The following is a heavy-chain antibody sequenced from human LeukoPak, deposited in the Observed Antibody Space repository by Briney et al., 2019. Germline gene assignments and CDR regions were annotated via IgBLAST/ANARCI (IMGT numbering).Heavy chain of an antibody. J-gene: IGHJ5*02. CDR2: IYPGDSDT. CDR3: ARQGGGSCYSCPYGFDP. D-gene: IGHD2-15*01. CDR1: GYSLPSYW. V-gene: IGHV5-51*01. Sequence: GESLKISCKGSGYSLPSYWIGWVRQMPGKGLEWMGIIYPGDSDTRYSPSFQGQVTISADTSISTAYLQWSGLKASDTAMYYCARQGGGSCYSCPYGFDPWGQGTLVTVSS.